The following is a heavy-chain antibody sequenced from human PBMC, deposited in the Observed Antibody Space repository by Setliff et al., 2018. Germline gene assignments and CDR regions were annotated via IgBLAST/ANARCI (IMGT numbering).Heavy chain of an antibody. CDR1: GYTFNCCW. V-gene: IGHV3-7*01. D-gene: IGHD1-26*01. J-gene: IGHJ4*02. CDR2: INEDGRVT. CDR3: TSEYHSGG. Sequence: PGGSLRLSCAASGYTFNCCWMRWVRQSPGKGLEWVANINEDGRVTSYVDSVKGRFTISRDNVKNSLYLQMNSLRVDDTAVYYCTSEYHSGGWGQGTLVTVSS.